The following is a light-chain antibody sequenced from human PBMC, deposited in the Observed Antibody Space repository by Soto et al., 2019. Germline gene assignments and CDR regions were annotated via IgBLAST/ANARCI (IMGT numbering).Light chain of an antibody. CDR3: KQYNNWPQT. Sequence: EIVNQQSRATLSVYPGESATHNCTASQSVSSNLAWYQQKPGQAPRLLIYGASTRATGIPARFSGSGSGTEFTLTISSLQSEDFAVYYCKQYNNWPQTFGQGTKGDI. CDR1: QSVSSN. V-gene: IGKV3-15*01. CDR2: GAS. J-gene: IGKJ1*01.